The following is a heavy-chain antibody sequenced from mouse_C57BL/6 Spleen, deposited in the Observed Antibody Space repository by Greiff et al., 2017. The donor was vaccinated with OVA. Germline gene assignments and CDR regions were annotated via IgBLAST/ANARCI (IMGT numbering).Heavy chain of an antibody. V-gene: IGHV2-2*01. Sequence: QVQLQQSGPGLVQPSQSLSITCTVSGFSLTSYGVHWVRQSPGKGLEWLGVLWSGGSTDYNAAFISRLSISKDNSKSQVFFKMNSLQADDTAIYYCARTDGYYTWFAYWGQGTLVTVSA. D-gene: IGHD2-3*01. J-gene: IGHJ3*01. CDR1: GFSLTSYG. CDR2: LWSGGST. CDR3: ARTDGYYTWFAY.